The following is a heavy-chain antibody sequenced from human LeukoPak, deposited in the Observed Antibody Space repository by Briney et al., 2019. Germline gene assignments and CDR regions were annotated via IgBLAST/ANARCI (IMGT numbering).Heavy chain of an antibody. J-gene: IGHJ4*02. CDR3: AKDEEPQPNSSGYYPGYFDY. V-gene: IGHV3-30*04. D-gene: IGHD3-22*01. CDR2: ISYDGSNK. Sequence: PGGSLRLSCAASGFTLSSYAMHWVRQAPGKGLEWVAVISYDGSNKYYADSVKGRFTISRDNSKNTLYLQMNSLRAEDTAVYYCAKDEEPQPNSSGYYPGYFDYWGQGTLVTVSS. CDR1: GFTLSSYA.